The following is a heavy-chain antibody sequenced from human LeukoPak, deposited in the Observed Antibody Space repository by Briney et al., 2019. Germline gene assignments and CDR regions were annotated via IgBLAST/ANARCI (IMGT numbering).Heavy chain of an antibody. Sequence: PSETLSLTCTVSGGSISSSSYYWGWIRQPPGKGLEWIGSIDYSGSTYYNLSLKSRVTISADTSKDQFSLKLSSVTAADTAVYYCARLIRRRGVDQTYYYGSGSYYKFWFDPSGQGTLVTVSS. V-gene: IGHV4-39*01. CDR3: ARLIRRRGVDQTYYYGSGSYYKFWFDP. CDR1: GGSISSSSYY. D-gene: IGHD3-10*01. CDR2: IDYSGST. J-gene: IGHJ5*02.